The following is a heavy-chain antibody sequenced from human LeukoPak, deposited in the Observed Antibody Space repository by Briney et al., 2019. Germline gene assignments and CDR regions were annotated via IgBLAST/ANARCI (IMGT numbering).Heavy chain of an antibody. J-gene: IGHJ3*02. CDR1: GFTFSSYA. Sequence: GGSLRLSCAASGFTFSSYAMSWVRPAPGKGLEWVSALSGSGGSTYYADSVKGRFTISRDNSKNTLYLQMNSLRAEETAVYYCALNYYDSSGYYPNGAVDIWGQGTMVTVSS. CDR2: LSGSGGST. CDR3: ALNYYDSSGYYPNGAVDI. D-gene: IGHD3-22*01. V-gene: IGHV3-23*01.